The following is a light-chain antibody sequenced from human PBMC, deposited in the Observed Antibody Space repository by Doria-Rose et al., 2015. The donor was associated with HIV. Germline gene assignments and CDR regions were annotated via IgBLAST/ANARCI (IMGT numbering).Light chain of an antibody. J-gene: IGLJ2*01. CDR1: SSDVGAYNY. CDR3: SSYTTSTTLL. CDR2: EVS. Sequence: ISCTGTSSDVGAYNYVSWYQQHPGKAPKLMIYEVSNRPSGVSNRFSGSKSGNTASLTISGLQAEDEADYYCSSYTTSTTLLFGGGTKLTVL. V-gene: IGLV2-14*01.